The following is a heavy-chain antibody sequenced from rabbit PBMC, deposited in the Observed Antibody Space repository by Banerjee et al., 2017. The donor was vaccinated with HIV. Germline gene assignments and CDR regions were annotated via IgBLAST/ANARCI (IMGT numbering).Heavy chain of an antibody. Sequence: QEQLVESGGGLVQPEGSLTLTCTASGFSLSKNYVMCWVRQAPGKGLEWIGCINTSDSSAYYASWAKGRFTISKTSSTTVTLQMTSLTAADTATYFCARDRLNDGAPFNLWGPGTLVTVS. V-gene: IGHV1S45*01. D-gene: IGHD2-1*01. CDR3: ARDRLNDGAPFNL. CDR1: GFSLSKNYV. J-gene: IGHJ4*01. CDR2: INTSDSSA.